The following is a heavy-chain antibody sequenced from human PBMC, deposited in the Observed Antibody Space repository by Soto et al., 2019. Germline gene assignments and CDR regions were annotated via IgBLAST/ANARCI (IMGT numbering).Heavy chain of an antibody. Sequence: PGESLKISCKGSGFRFTDYWIGWVRQMPGKGLEWMGLIYPGDSDTRFSRSFQGQVTISADKSTSTAYLQWSSLKASGTATYYCARRGQTSLYYYYGMDVWGQGTTVTVSS. CDR1: GFRFTDYW. J-gene: IGHJ6*02. CDR3: ARRGQTSLYYYYGMDV. V-gene: IGHV5-51*01. CDR2: IYPGDSDT. D-gene: IGHD2-2*01.